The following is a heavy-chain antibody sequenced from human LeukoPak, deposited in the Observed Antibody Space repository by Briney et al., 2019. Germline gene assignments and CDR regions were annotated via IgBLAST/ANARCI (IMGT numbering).Heavy chain of an antibody. J-gene: IGHJ5*02. D-gene: IGHD6-13*01. Sequence: SETLSLTCTASGGSISSSSYYWDWIRQPPGKGLEWIGSIYYSGSTYYNPSLKSRVTISVDTSKNQFSLKLSSVTAADTAVYYCARVRYSSIGGFDPWGQGTLVTVSS. V-gene: IGHV4-39*07. CDR1: GGSISSSSYY. CDR2: IYYSGST. CDR3: ARVRYSSIGGFDP.